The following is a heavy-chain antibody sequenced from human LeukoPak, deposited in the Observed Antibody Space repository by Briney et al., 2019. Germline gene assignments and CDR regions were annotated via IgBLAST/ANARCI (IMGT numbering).Heavy chain of an antibody. Sequence: PGGSLRLSCAASGFTFSSYWMHWVRQGPGKGLVWVSRISSDGRTTSYADSVKGRFTISRDNAKNTLYLQMNSLRVEDTAVYYCPVIAARPPAFDYWGQGTLVTVSS. CDR2: ISSDGRTT. D-gene: IGHD6-6*01. CDR3: PVIAARPPAFDY. CDR1: GFTFSSYW. V-gene: IGHV3-74*01. J-gene: IGHJ4*02.